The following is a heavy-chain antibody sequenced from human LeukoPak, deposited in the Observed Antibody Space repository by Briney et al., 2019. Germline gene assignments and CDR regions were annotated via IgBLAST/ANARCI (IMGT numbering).Heavy chain of an antibody. J-gene: IGHJ3*02. CDR2: LYSSEKA. CDR3: ARANYYDNSGYSRGAFDI. V-gene: IGHV4-39*01. Sequence: SETLSLTCSVSGVSLNSSNYYWGWIRQPPGKGLEWIGSLYSSEKAFYNPSLKSRVTLSVDTTKNQFSLKLSSVTAADTAVYYCARANYYDNSGYSRGAFDIWGQGTMVTVSS. CDR1: GVSLNSSNYY. D-gene: IGHD3-22*01.